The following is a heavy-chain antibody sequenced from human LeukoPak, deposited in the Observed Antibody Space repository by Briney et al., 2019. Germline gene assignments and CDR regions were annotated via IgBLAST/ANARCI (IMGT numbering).Heavy chain of an antibody. CDR2: IYYSGST. Sequence: SETLSLTCTVSGGSISSSSYYWGWIRQPPGKGLEWIGSIYYSGSTYYNPSLKSRVTISVDTSKDQFSLKLSSVTAADTAVYYCASGSYPYYFDYWGQGTLVTVSS. D-gene: IGHD1-26*01. V-gene: IGHV4-39*07. J-gene: IGHJ4*02. CDR3: ASGSYPYYFDY. CDR1: GGSISSSSYY.